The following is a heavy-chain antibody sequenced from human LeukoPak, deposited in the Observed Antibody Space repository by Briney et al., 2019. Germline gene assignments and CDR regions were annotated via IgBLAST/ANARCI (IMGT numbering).Heavy chain of an antibody. J-gene: IGHJ5*01. V-gene: IGHV3-7*01. CDR1: GFTFSSYW. CDR3: ARGYSSGWYWFDS. CDR2: IKQDGSEK. Sequence: PGGSLRLSCAASGFTFSSYWMSWVRQAPGKGLEWVANIKQDGSEKYYVDSVKGRFTISRDNAKNSLYLQMNSLRVEDTAVYYCARGYSSGWYWFDSWGQGTLVIVSS. D-gene: IGHD6-19*01.